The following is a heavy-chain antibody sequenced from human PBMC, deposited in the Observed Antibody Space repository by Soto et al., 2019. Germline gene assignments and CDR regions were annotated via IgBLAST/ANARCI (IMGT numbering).Heavy chain of an antibody. CDR3: ARGITMVRGVIISGDYYYYGMDV. V-gene: IGHV1-69*06. CDR2: IIPIFGTA. J-gene: IGHJ6*02. D-gene: IGHD3-10*01. Sequence: SVKVSCKASGGTFSSYAISWVRQAPGQGLEWMGGIIPIFGTANYAQKFQGRVTITADKSTSTAYMELSSLRSEDTAVYYCARGITMVRGVIISGDYYYYGMDVWGQGATVTVSS. CDR1: GGTFSSYA.